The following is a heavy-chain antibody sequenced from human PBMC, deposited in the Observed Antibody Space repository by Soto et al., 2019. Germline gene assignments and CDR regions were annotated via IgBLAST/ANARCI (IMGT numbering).Heavy chain of an antibody. V-gene: IGHV4-59*01. CDR2: IYYSGAT. CDR3: AKAGSYSGSSRRVDY. J-gene: IGHJ4*02. CDR1: GASISGNY. Sequence: PSETLSLTCNVSGASISGNYWSWIRQPPGKGLEWIGYIYYSGATNYNPCLESRVTISVDTPKSQFSLKLTSVTPADTAVYYCAKAGSYSGSSRRVDYWGQGILVTVSS. D-gene: IGHD1-26*01.